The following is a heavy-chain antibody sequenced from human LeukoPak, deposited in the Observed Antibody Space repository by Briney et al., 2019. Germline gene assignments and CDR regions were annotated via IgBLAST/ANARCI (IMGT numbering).Heavy chain of an antibody. CDR2: ISGSGGST. CDR1: GFTFSSYA. J-gene: IGHJ6*03. D-gene: IGHD3-10*01. Sequence: PGGSLRLSCAASGFTFSSYAMSWVRQAPGKGLEWVSAISGSGGSTYYADSVKGRFTISRDNSKNTLYLQMNSLRAEDTAVYYCAKDPYIRNYYGLGRHHYMDVWGKGTTVTISS. CDR3: AKDPYIRNYYGLGRHHYMDV. V-gene: IGHV3-23*01.